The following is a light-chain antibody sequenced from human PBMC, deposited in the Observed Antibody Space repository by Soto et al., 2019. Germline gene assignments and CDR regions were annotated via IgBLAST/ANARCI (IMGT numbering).Light chain of an antibody. Sequence: EIVLTQSPGTLSLSPGERATLSCRASHSVSSRYLAWYQQKPGQAPRLLIYGASSRATDIPDRFSGSGSGTDFTLTISRLEPEDFSVYYCQQYGSSPPYTFGQGTKLEIK. V-gene: IGKV3-20*01. CDR3: QQYGSSPPYT. J-gene: IGKJ2*01. CDR1: HSVSSRY. CDR2: GAS.